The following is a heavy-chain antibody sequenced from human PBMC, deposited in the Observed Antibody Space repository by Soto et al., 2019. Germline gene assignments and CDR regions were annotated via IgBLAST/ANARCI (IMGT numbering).Heavy chain of an antibody. CDR2: IYYSGST. V-gene: IGHV4-30-4*01. CDR1: GDSIKNGNYY. J-gene: IGHJ5*02. D-gene: IGHD3-3*01. CDR3: ASYYDFWSGHYTRWFDP. Sequence: SETLSLTCAVSGDSIKNGNYYWSWLRQPPGKGLEWIGYIYYSGSTYFNPSLESRLTISVDTSKNQFSLKLSSVTAADTAVYYCASYYDFWSGHYTRWFDPWGQGTLVTVSS.